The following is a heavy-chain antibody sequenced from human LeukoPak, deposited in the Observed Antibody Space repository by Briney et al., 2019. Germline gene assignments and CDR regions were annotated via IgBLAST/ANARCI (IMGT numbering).Heavy chain of an antibody. CDR3: ARAATRYCSGGSCYRYRTYWYFDL. Sequence: SETLSLTCTVSGGSISSYYWSWIRQPPGKGLEWIGYIYYSGSTNCNPSLKSRVTISVDTSKNQFSLKLSSVTAADTAVYYCARAATRYCSGGSCYRYRTYWYFDLWGRGTLVTVSS. CDR1: GGSISSYY. V-gene: IGHV4-59*01. J-gene: IGHJ2*01. D-gene: IGHD2-15*01. CDR2: IYYSGST.